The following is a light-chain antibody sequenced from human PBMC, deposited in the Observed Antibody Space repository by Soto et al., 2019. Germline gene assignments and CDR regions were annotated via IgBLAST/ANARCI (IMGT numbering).Light chain of an antibody. CDR3: QQVHNFPLT. V-gene: IGKV1-6*01. CDR2: AAS. Sequence: IQTTQSPSSLSASVGDRFTITGRASQGIRNDLGCYQQKPGKAPKLLIYAASSLQSGVPSRFSGSGSGTDFTLTISNLQPEDFATYYCQQVHNFPLTFGGGTKVDI. CDR1: QGIRND. J-gene: IGKJ4*01.